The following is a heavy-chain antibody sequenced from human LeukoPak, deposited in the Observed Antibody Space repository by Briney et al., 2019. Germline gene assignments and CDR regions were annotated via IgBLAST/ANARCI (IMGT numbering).Heavy chain of an antibody. J-gene: IGHJ6*02. CDR2: LSGST. CDR3: ARAHPYCSGGSCYSSYYGMDV. CDR1: GFTFNTYA. D-gene: IGHD2-15*01. V-gene: IGHV3-21*01. Sequence: GGSLRLSCAASGFTFNTYAMTWVRQAPGKGLEWVSTLSGSTYYADSVKGRFTISRDNAKNSLYLQMNSLRAEDTAVYYCARAHPYCSGGSCYSSYYGMDVWGQGTTVTVSS.